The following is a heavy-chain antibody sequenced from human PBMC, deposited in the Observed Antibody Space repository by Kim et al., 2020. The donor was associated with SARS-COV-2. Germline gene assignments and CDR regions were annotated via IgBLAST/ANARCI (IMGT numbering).Heavy chain of an antibody. J-gene: IGHJ3*02. CDR2: ISYDGSNK. D-gene: IGHD3-22*01. CDR3: ASPREQWLPGSHDAFDI. Sequence: GGSLRLSCAASGFTFSSYAMHWVRQAPGKGLEWVAVISYDGSNKYYADSVKGRFTISRDNSKNTLYLQMNSLRAEDTAVYYCASPREQWLPGSHDAFDIWGQGTMVTVSS. V-gene: IGHV3-30*04. CDR1: GFTFSSYA.